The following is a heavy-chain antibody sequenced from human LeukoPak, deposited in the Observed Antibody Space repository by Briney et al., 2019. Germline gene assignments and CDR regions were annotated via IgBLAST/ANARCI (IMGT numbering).Heavy chain of an antibody. CDR2: IETGGAST. CDR3: ARERQDIVVVPAARNAFDI. Sequence: GGSLRLSCAASGFTFSSFGMSWVRQAPGKGLEWVSAIETGGASTYYADSVKGRFSISRDNSKNTLYLQMNSLRAEDTAVYYCARERQDIVVVPAARNAFDIWGQGTMVTVSS. D-gene: IGHD2-2*01. CDR1: GFTFSSFG. V-gene: IGHV3-23*01. J-gene: IGHJ3*02.